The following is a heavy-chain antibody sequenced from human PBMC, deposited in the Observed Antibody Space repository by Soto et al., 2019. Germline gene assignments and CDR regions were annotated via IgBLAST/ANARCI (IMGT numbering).Heavy chain of an antibody. Sequence: PGGSLRLSCAASGFTFSDYSMNWVRQAPGKGLEWVSYISSSGKTIYYTDSVKGRFIISRDNVKNSLYLQMNSPRAEDTAVYFCARFPIYCSGGSCYLSWFDAWGQGTPVTVSS. D-gene: IGHD2-15*01. CDR1: GFTFSDYS. CDR3: ARFPIYCSGGSCYLSWFDA. V-gene: IGHV3-48*01. CDR2: ISSSGKTI. J-gene: IGHJ5*02.